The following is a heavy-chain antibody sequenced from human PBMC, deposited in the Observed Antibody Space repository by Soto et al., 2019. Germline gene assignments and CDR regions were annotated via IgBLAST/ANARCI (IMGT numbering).Heavy chain of an antibody. CDR1: GGSFSGYY. J-gene: IGHJ6*02. D-gene: IGHD3-9*01. CDR3: ARGGHNRRYDYYYYGMDV. Sequence: AETLSLTCAGYGGSFSGYYWSWIRQPPEKGLEWIGEINHSGSTNYNPSLKSRVTISVDTSKNQFSLKLSSVTAAVTAVYYCARGGHNRRYDYYYYGMDVWGQGTTVTVSS. CDR2: INHSGST. V-gene: IGHV4-34*01.